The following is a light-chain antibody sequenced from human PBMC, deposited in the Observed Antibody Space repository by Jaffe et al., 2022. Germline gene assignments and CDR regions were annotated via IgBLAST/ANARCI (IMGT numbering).Light chain of an antibody. V-gene: IGLV3-9*01. CDR1: NIGIKN. CDR2: RDK. Sequence: SYELSQPLSVSVALGQTARIPCGGNNIGIKNVHWYQQKPGQGPVLVIYRDKKRPSGIPEHFSGSNSGNTATLTISGAQAGDEADYYCQVWDSSSVVFGGGTKLTVL. CDR3: QVWDSSSVV. J-gene: IGLJ2*01.